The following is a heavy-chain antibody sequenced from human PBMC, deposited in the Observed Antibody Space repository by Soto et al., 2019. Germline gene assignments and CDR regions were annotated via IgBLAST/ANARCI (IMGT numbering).Heavy chain of an antibody. Sequence: GGSLRLSYAASGFNFISYGMHWVRQAPGKGLEWVAVISYDGSNKYYADSVKGRFTISRDNSKNTLYLQMNSLRAEDTAVYYCAKDSTHTFGGVNGIDYCGEGTLVTVSS. D-gene: IGHD3-16*01. CDR2: ISYDGSNK. CDR3: AKDSTHTFGGVNGIDY. J-gene: IGHJ4*02. CDR1: GFNFISYG. V-gene: IGHV3-30*18.